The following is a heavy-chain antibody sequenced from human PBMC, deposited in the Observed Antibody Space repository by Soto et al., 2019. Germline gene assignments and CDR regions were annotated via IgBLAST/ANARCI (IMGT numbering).Heavy chain of an antibody. CDR3: AKGGSNSWLMQRDYYYYGMDV. V-gene: IGHV3-23*01. CDR2: ISGSGGST. CDR1: GFTFSSYA. D-gene: IGHD6-13*01. Sequence: GGSLRLSCAASGFTFSSYAMSWVRQAPGKGLEWVSAISGSGGSTYYADSVKGRFTISRDNSKNTLYLQMNSLRAEDTAVYYCAKGGSNSWLMQRDYYYYGMDVWGQGTTVTVSS. J-gene: IGHJ6*02.